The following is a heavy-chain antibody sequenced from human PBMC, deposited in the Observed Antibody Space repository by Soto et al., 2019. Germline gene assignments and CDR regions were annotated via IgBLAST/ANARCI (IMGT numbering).Heavy chain of an antibody. V-gene: IGHV4-31*03. Sequence: QVQLQESGPGLVKPSQTLSLTCTVSGGSISSGGYYWSWIRQHPGKGLEWIGYIYYSGSTYYNPSLKSRVTLSVDTSKNQFSLKLSSVTAADTAVYYCARGTYYYGSGSYYNSPYYYYGMDVWGQGTTVTVSS. CDR1: GGSISSGGYY. CDR2: IYYSGST. CDR3: ARGTYYYGSGSYYNSPYYYYGMDV. J-gene: IGHJ6*02. D-gene: IGHD3-10*01.